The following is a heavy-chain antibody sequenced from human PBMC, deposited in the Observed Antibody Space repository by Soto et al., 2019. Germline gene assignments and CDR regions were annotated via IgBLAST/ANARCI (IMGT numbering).Heavy chain of an antibody. CDR2: ISPIFGTA. Sequence: QVQLVQSGAEVKKPGSSVKVSCKASGGTFSSYAISWVRQAPGQGLAWMGGISPIFGTANYARKFQGRVTITADESTSTGYMELSSLRSEDTAVYYCARGRDGYNGGLSFFDYWGQGTLVTVSS. D-gene: IGHD5-12*01. CDR3: ARGRDGYNGGLSFFDY. CDR1: GGTFSSYA. V-gene: IGHV1-69*01. J-gene: IGHJ4*02.